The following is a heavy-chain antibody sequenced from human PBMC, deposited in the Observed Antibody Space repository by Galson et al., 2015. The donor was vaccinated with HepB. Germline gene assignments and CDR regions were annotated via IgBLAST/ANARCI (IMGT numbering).Heavy chain of an antibody. V-gene: IGHV3-7*01. Sequence: SLRLYFAASGFTFRSYWMSWVRQAPGKGLEWGANIKQDGGEEYYVVSVKSRFTISRDNAKNSLYLQMNSLRAEDTAVYYCARDLQQWLVSLGWGSYYGMDVWGQGTTVTVSS. D-gene: IGHD6-19*01. CDR1: GFTFRSYW. J-gene: IGHJ6*02. CDR3: ARDLQQWLVSLGWGSYYGMDV. CDR2: IKQDGGEE.